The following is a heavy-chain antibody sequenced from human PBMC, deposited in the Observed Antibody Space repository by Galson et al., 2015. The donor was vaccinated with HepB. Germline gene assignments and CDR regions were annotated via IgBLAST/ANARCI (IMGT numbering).Heavy chain of an antibody. CDR3: ARGGRAGTSKRPDY. CDR1: GGSFSGYF. D-gene: IGHD6-13*01. Sequence: ETLSLTCAVYGGSFSGYFWIWIRQPPGKGLEWIGEINHSGSTNYNPSLKSRFTISVDTSKNQFSLKLSSVTAADTAVYYCARGGRAGTSKRPDYWGQGTLVTVSS. CDR2: INHSGST. V-gene: IGHV4-34*01. J-gene: IGHJ4*02.